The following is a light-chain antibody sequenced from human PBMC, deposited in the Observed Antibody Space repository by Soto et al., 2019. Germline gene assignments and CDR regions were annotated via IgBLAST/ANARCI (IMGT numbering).Light chain of an antibody. V-gene: IGLV1-40*01. CDR2: GNS. Sequence: VLTQPPSVSGAPGQRVTISCTGSSSNIGAGYDVHWYQQLPGTAPKLLIYGNSNRPSGVPDRFSGSKSGTSASLAITGLQAEDEADYYCQSYDSSLSKVFGTGTKVTVL. J-gene: IGLJ1*01. CDR3: QSYDSSLSKV. CDR1: SSNIGAGYD.